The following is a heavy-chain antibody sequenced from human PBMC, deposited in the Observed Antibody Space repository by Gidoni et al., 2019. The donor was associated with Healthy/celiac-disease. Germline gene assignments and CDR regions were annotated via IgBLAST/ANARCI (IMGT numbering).Heavy chain of an antibody. J-gene: IGHJ6*02. D-gene: IGHD1-7*01. CDR1: GYTFTSYY. CDR2: INPSGGRT. Sequence: QVPLVQSVAAVKKPGASVKVSCKASGYTFTSYYLHWVRQAPGQGLEWMGTINPSGGRTSYEQKFQGRVTRTRDTATSTVYMELSSLRSEDTAVYYCARDKETGTTRGDHYYYGRDVWGQGTTVTVSS. CDR3: ARDKETGTTRGDHYYYGRDV. V-gene: IGHV1-46*01.